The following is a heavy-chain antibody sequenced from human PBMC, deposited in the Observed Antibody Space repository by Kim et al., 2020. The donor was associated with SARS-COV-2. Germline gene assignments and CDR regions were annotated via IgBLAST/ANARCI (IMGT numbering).Heavy chain of an antibody. CDR1: GFTFSSYA. D-gene: IGHD3-22*01. V-gene: IGHV3-23*01. CDR2: ISGSGGST. Sequence: GGSLRLSCAASGFTFSSYAMSWVRQAPGKGLEWVSAISGSGGSTYYADSVKGRFTISRDNSKNTLYLQMNSLRAEDTAVYYCAKDPHPAVYYYDSSGSNYWGQGTLVTVSS. CDR3: AKDPHPAVYYYDSSGSNY. J-gene: IGHJ4*02.